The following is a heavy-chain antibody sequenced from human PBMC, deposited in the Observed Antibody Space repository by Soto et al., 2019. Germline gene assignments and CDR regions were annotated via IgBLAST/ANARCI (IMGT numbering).Heavy chain of an antibody. Sequence: SSETLSLTCNVSGGSISSYYWTWIRQPPGKGLEWIGYLYNTGSTNYNPSLKSRVTISLDTSKNQFFLNLSSVTAADTAVYYCAGMSFTVFGEVIDNFYFYGMDVWGQGTTVTVSS. V-gene: IGHV4-59*03. CDR3: AGMSFTVFGEVIDNFYFYGMDV. J-gene: IGHJ6*02. CDR2: LYNTGST. CDR1: GGSISSYY. D-gene: IGHD3-3*01.